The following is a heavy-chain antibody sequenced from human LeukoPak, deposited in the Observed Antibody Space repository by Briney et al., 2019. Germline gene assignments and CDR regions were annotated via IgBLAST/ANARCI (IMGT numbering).Heavy chain of an antibody. V-gene: IGHV3-48*03. Sequence: PGGSLRLSCAASGFPFSSFEMNWVREAPGKGLVWVSYISISGSTIYYADSVKGRFIITRDNAKNSLYLQLYSLRAEDTAVFYCAGDRSGYSCYDFFDYWGQGDLVTVSS. CDR1: GFPFSSFE. CDR2: ISISGSTI. CDR3: AGDRSGYSCYDFFDY. J-gene: IGHJ4*02. D-gene: IGHD5-12*01.